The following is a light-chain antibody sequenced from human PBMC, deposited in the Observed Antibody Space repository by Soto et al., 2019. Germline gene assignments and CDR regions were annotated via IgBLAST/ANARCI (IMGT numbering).Light chain of an antibody. V-gene: IGKV3-20*01. CDR3: PQYGSSPRT. CDR1: QSVSFSF. CDR2: GAS. J-gene: IGKJ2*01. Sequence: EIVLTQSPGTLSLSPGERATLSCRASQSVSFSFLAWYQQKPGQAPRLLIYGASSRATGIPDRFSGSGSGTDFTLSISRLEPEDFAVYYCPQYGSSPRTFGQGTKLEIK.